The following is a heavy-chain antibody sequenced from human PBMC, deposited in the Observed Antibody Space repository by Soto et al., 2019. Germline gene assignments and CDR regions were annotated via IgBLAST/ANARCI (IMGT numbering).Heavy chain of an antibody. D-gene: IGHD3-22*01. V-gene: IGHV4-4*07. Sequence: SETLSLTCTVSGGSISSYYWSWIRQPAGKGLEWIGRIYTSGSTNYNPSLKSRVTISVDKSKNQFSLKLSSVTAADTAVYYCASRGYYYDSSGYGTSYFDYWGQGTLVNGSS. CDR3: ASRGYYYDSSGYGTSYFDY. CDR1: GGSISSYY. CDR2: IYTSGST. J-gene: IGHJ4*02.